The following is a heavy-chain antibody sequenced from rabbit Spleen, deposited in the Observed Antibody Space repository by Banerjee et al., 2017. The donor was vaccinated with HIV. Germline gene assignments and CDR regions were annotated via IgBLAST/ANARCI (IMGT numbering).Heavy chain of an antibody. Sequence: QLKETGGGLVQPGGSLTLSCKASGFDFRRYYMSWVRQAPGKGLEWIGYIDPIFDNTYYASWVDGRFTISSHNAQNTVSLQLNNLTDADTATYFCVKGSGLTIPNLWGPGTLVTVS. V-gene: IGHV1S7*01. D-gene: IGHD2-1*01. J-gene: IGHJ4*01. CDR3: VKGSGLTIPNL. CDR1: GFDFRRYY. CDR2: IDPIFDNT.